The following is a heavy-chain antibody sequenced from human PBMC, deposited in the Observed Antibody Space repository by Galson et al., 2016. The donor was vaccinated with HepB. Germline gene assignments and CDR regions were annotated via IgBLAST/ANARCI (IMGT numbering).Heavy chain of an antibody. CDR2: ISGRGTST. Sequence: ASEFTFTTYAMSWVRQSPGKGLEWVSTISGRGTSTYYADSVKGRFIISRDNSKNTLYLQMNSLRAEDTALYYCATTMVTTGFDYWGQGTLVTVSS. J-gene: IGHJ4*02. V-gene: IGHV3-23*01. CDR1: EFTFTTYA. CDR3: ATTMVTTGFDY. D-gene: IGHD4-17*01.